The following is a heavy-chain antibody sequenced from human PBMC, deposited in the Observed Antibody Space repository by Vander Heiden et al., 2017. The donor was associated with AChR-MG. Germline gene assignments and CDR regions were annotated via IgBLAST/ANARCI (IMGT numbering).Heavy chain of an antibody. CDR2: ISGSGGST. Sequence: EVQLLESGGGLVQPGGSLRPSCAASGFTFSSYAMDWGRQAPGKGLEWVSAISGSGGSTYYADAVKGRFTISRDNSKNTLYLQMNSLRAEDTAVYYCAKSFVVATIDYWGQGTLVTVSS. V-gene: IGHV3-23*01. CDR3: AKSFVVATIDY. D-gene: IGHD5-12*01. CDR1: GFTFSSYA. J-gene: IGHJ4*02.